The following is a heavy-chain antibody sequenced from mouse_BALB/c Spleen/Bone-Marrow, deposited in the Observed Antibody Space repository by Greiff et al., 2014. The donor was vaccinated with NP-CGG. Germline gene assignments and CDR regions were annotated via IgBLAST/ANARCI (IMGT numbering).Heavy chain of an antibody. J-gene: IGHJ3*01. Sequence: VQLQQSGAEFVKPGASVKLSCKASGYTFTTYWMHWVKQRPGQGLEWIGQIDPSDSYTNYSQKSKGKATLTVDKSSSTAYMRLSSLSSEDSAVYYCARGGDNYAWFPYWGQGTLVTVSA. D-gene: IGHD1-3*01. CDR2: IDPSDSYT. V-gene: IGHV1-69*02. CDR3: ARGGDNYAWFPY. CDR1: GYTFTTYW.